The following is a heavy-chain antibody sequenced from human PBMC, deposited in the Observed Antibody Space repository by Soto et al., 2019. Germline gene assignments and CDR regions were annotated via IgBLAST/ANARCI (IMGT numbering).Heavy chain of an antibody. V-gene: IGHV4-59*01. CDR1: GGSISSYY. J-gene: IGHJ4*02. D-gene: IGHD6-19*01. CDR3: ARARGGRQWRVFDY. Sequence: QVQLQESGPGLVKPSETLSLTCTVSGGSISSYYWSWIRQPPGKGLEWIGYIYYSGSTNYNPSLTRRVTIAVDTSKNQFSLKLSSVTAADTAVYYCARARGGRQWRVFDYWGQGTLVTVSS. CDR2: IYYSGST.